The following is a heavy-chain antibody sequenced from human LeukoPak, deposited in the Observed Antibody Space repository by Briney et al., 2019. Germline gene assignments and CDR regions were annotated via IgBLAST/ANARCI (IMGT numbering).Heavy chain of an antibody. Sequence: GASVKVSCKASGYTFTGYYMHWVRQAPGQGLEWMGWINPNSGGTNYAQKFQGRVTMTRDTSISPAYMELSRLRSDDTAVYYCARVLGSGSKDDYWGQGTLVTVSS. J-gene: IGHJ4*02. CDR1: GYTFTGYY. CDR2: INPNSGGT. V-gene: IGHV1-2*02. D-gene: IGHD1-26*01. CDR3: ARVLGSGSKDDY.